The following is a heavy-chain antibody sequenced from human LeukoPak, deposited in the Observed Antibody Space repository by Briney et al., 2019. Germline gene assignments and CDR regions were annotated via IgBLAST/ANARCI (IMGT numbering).Heavy chain of an antibody. CDR2: IIPIFGTA. V-gene: IGHV1-69*13. D-gene: IGHD3-3*01. Sequence: SVKVSCKXSGGTFSSYAISWVRQAPGQGLEWMGGIIPIFGTASYSQKFQGRVTITADESTSTAYMELSSLRSEDTAVYYCAREFTIFGVVIIRGNWFDPWGQGTLVTVSS. CDR1: GGTFSSYA. J-gene: IGHJ5*02. CDR3: AREFTIFGVVIIRGNWFDP.